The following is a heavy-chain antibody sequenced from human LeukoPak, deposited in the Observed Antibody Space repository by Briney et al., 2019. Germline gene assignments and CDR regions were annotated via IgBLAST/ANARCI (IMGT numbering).Heavy chain of an antibody. CDR1: GFTFSSYA. CDR3: ALPPFLDTAMVGFDY. V-gene: IGHV3-23*01. J-gene: IGHJ4*02. CDR2: ISGSGGST. Sequence: GGSLRLSCAASGFTFSSYAMSWVRQAPGKGLEWVSAISGSGGSTYYADSVKGRFTISRDNSKNTLYLQMNSLRAEDTAVYYCALPPFLDTAMVGFDYWGQGTLVTVSS. D-gene: IGHD5-18*01.